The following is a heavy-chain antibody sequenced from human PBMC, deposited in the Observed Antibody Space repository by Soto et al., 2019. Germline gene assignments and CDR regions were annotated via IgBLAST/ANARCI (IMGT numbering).Heavy chain of an antibody. Sequence: ASVKVSCKASGYTFTGYYMHWVRQAPGQGLEWMGWINPNSGGTNYAQKFQGWVTMTRDTSISTAYMELSRLRSDDTAVYYCATYSPKSTVTIIYAFDIWGQGTMVTVS. CDR3: ATYSPKSTVTIIYAFDI. D-gene: IGHD4-17*01. J-gene: IGHJ3*02. V-gene: IGHV1-2*04. CDR1: GYTFTGYY. CDR2: INPNSGGT.